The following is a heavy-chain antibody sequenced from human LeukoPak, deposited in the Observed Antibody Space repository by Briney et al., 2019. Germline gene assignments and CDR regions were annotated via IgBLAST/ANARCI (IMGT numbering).Heavy chain of an antibody. CDR1: GGSIGSGGYY. CDR2: IYHSGST. J-gene: IGHJ4*02. CDR3: ARGWVGSSSWWTFDY. Sequence: SETLSLTCTVSGGSIGSGGYYWSWIRQPPGKGLEWIGYIYHSGSTYYNPSLKSRVTISVDRSKNQFSLKLSSVTAADTAVYYCARGWVGSSSWWTFDYWGQGTLVTVSS. V-gene: IGHV4-30-2*01. D-gene: IGHD6-13*01.